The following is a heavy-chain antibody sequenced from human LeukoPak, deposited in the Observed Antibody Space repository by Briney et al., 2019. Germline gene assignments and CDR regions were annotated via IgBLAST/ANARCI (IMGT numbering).Heavy chain of an antibody. CDR1: AFTFSSYA. CDR3: ARGQEVYGDYPY. V-gene: IGHV3-30-3*01. J-gene: IGHJ4*02. CDR2: ISYDGSNK. D-gene: IGHD4-17*01. Sequence: GGFLRLSCRASAFTFSSYAMHWVRQAPGEGLEWVAVISYDGSNKYYADSVKGRFTISRDNSKNTLYLQMNSLRAEDTAVYYCARGQEVYGDYPYWGQGTLVTVSS.